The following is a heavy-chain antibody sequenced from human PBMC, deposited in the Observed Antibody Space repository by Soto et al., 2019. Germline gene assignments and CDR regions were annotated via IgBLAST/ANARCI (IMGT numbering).Heavy chain of an antibody. J-gene: IGHJ3*02. V-gene: IGHV1-3*01. CDR3: ATPSRIVGARSNAFDI. CDR1: GYRFTSYA. CDR2: INAGNGNK. D-gene: IGHD1-26*01. Sequence: ASVKGSWKAAGYRFTSYAMHWGSKATGQRLGWMGWINAGNGNKKYSQKFQGRVTITRDTSASTAYMELSSLRSEDTAVYYCATPSRIVGARSNAFDIWGQGTMVTVSS.